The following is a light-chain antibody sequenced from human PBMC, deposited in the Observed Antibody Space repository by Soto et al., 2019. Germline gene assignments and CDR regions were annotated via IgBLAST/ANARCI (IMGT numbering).Light chain of an antibody. CDR2: EVS. V-gene: IGLV2-23*02. CDR3: CSYAGSSTPLI. J-gene: IGLJ1*01. CDR1: SSDVGSYNL. Sequence: QSALTQPASVSGSPGQSITISCTGTSSDVGSYNLVSWYQQHPGKAPKLMIYEVSKRPSGVSNRFSGSKSGNTASLTISGLQAEDVADYYCCSYAGSSTPLICGTGTRSPS.